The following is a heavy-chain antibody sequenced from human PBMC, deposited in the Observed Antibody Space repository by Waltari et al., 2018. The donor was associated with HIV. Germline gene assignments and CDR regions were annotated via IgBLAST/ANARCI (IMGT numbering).Heavy chain of an antibody. CDR2: IYYSGST. J-gene: IGHJ6*02. D-gene: IGHD2-2*01. V-gene: IGHV4-39*01. Sequence: QLQLQESGPGLVKPSETLSLTCTVSGGSISSSSYYWGWLRQPPGKGLEWIGSIYYSGSTYYNPSIKSRVTISVDTSKNQFSLKLSSVTAADTAVYYCARPIVVGALGYGMDVWGQGTTVTVSS. CDR3: ARPIVVGALGYGMDV. CDR1: GGSISSSSYY.